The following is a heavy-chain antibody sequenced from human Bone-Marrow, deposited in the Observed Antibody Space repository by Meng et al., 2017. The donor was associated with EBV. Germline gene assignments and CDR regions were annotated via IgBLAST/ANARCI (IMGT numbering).Heavy chain of an antibody. CDR1: GDTFGYYT. Sequence: QVQLVQSGAEVKKPGSSVKVSCKVSGDTFGYYTISWVRQAPGQGPEWMGGIIPSYGTTSYAQKFQGRVTISADESTTTAYMELRSLTLDDTAVYYCARGDILVGYNWFDPWGQGTLVTVSS. V-gene: IGHV1-69*01. D-gene: IGHD2-2*01. J-gene: IGHJ5*02. CDR3: ARGDILVGYNWFDP. CDR2: IIPSYGTT.